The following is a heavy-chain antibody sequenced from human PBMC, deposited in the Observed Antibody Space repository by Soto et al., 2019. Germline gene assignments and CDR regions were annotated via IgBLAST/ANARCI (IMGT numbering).Heavy chain of an antibody. V-gene: IGHV4-34*01. CDR1: GGSFSGYY. CDR3: ARRSLDCSSTSCYDLRGSNWFDP. J-gene: IGHJ5*02. CDR2: INHSGST. D-gene: IGHD2-2*01. Sequence: SETRSLTCAVYGGSFSGYYWSWIRQPPGKGLEWIGEINHSGSTNYNPSLKSRVTISVDTSKNQFSLKLSSVTAADTAVYYCARRSLDCSSTSCYDLRGSNWFDPWGQGTLVTVSS.